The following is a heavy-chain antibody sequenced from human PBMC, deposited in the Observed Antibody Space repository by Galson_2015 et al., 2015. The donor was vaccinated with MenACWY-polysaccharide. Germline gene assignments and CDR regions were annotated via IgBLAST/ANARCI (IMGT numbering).Heavy chain of an antibody. CDR2: ISGSGGST. CDR1: GFTFSGYA. Sequence: SLRLSCAASGFTFSGYAMSWVRQAPGKGLEWVSAISGSGGSTYYADSVKGRFTISRDNSKNTLYLQMNSLRAEDTAVYYCAKRGSGNSRGFDPWGQGTLVTVSS. CDR3: AKRGSGNSRGFDP. V-gene: IGHV3-23*01. J-gene: IGHJ5*02. D-gene: IGHD4-23*01.